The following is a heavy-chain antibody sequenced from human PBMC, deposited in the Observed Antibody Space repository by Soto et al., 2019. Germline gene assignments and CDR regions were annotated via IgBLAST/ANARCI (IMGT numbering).Heavy chain of an antibody. CDR3: ARLRQLVGYFHNYMDV. CDR2: IGAYNGNT. J-gene: IGHJ6*03. Sequence: GASVKVSCKASGYTFSNHGITWVRQAPGQGLEWMGWIGAYNGNTHYTQSLQGRVTMTTDTSTSTAYMELRGLRSDDTAVYYCARLRQLVGYFHNYMDVWGKGTTVTVSS. V-gene: IGHV1-18*01. CDR1: GYTFSNHG. D-gene: IGHD6-6*01.